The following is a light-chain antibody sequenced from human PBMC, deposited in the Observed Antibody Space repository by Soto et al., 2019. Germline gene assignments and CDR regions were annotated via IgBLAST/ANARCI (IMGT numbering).Light chain of an antibody. Sequence: AIQLTQSPSSLSASLGDRVTITCRASQGISSALAWYQQKPGKAPXXLIYDASSLESGVPSRFSGSGSGTEFTLTISSLKPEDFASYYCQQYNSYSTFGPGTKVDI. CDR1: QGISSA. V-gene: IGKV1-13*02. CDR3: QQYNSYST. J-gene: IGKJ3*01. CDR2: DAS.